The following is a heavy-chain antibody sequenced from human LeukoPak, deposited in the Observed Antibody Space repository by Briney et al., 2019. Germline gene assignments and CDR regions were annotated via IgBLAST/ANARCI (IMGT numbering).Heavy chain of an antibody. J-gene: IGHJ4*02. CDR3: AKGSFYDSSGYYDY. V-gene: IGHV3-9*01. D-gene: IGHD3-22*01. CDR2: ISWNSGSI. CDR1: GFTFDDYA. Sequence: PGRSLRLSCAASGFTFDDYAMHWVRQAPGKGLEWVSGISWNSGSIGYADSVKGRFTISRDNAKNPLYLQMNSLRAEDTALYYCAKGSFYDSSGYYDYWGQGTLVTVSS.